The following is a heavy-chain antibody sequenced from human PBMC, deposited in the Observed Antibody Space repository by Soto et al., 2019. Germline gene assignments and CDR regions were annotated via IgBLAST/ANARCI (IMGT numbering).Heavy chain of an antibody. J-gene: IGHJ5*02. CDR3: ARDRIRQQLVRSWFDP. CDR2: INPSGGST. Sequence: ASVKISCKASGYTFTSYYMHWVRQAPGQGLEWMGIINPSGGSTSYAQKFQGRVTMTRDTSTSTVYMELSSLRSEDTAVYYCARDRIRQQLVRSWFDPWGQGTLVTVSS. CDR1: GYTFTSYY. D-gene: IGHD6-13*01. V-gene: IGHV1-46*01.